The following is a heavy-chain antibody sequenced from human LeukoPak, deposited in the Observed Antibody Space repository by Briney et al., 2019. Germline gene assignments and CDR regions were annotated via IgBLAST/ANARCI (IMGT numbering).Heavy chain of an antibody. CDR3: AGEEIQLWTRSGIDY. CDR1: GYTFTGYY. CDR2: INPNSGGT. D-gene: IGHD5-18*01. V-gene: IGHV1-2*02. Sequence: ASVKVSCKASGYTFTGYYMHWVRQAPGQGLEWMGWINPNSGGTNYAQKFQGRDTMTRDTSISTAYMELSRLRSDDTAVYYCAGEEIQLWTRSGIDYWGQGTLVTVSS. J-gene: IGHJ4*02.